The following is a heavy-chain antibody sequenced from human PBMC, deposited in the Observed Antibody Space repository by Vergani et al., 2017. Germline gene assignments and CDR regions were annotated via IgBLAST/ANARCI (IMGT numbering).Heavy chain of an antibody. J-gene: IGHJ4*02. CDR1: GDSMNTYY. D-gene: IGHD2-21*01. Sequence: QVQLQESGPGLVKPSETLSLTCSVSGDSMNTYYGTWIRQPPGKGLEWIGYIYDSGDTKYNPSLKSRVTMSLDTSKNQFSLNLYSVTAADTAVYYCARGALWWLRQIVSLVQGTLVTVSS. V-gene: IGHV4-59*01. CDR2: IYDSGDT. CDR3: ARGALWWLRQIVS.